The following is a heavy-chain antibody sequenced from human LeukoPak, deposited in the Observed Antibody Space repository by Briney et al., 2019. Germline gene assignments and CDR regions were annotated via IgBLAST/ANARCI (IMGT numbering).Heavy chain of an antibody. Sequence: AGGSLRLSCAASGFTFSSYGMHWVRQAPGKGLEWVAFIRYDGSNKYCADSVKGRFTISRDNSKNTLYLQMNSLGAQDTAVYYCAKNWNYIRADAFDIWGQGTMVTVSS. CDR2: IRYDGSNK. CDR1: GFTFSSYG. CDR3: AKNWNYIRADAFDI. V-gene: IGHV3-30*02. D-gene: IGHD1-7*01. J-gene: IGHJ3*02.